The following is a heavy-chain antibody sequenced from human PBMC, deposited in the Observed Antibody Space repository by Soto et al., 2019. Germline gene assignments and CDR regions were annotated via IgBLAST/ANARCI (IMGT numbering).Heavy chain of an antibody. V-gene: IGHV3-9*01. CDR1: GFTFEDHA. CDR2: ITWNRDRI. D-gene: IGHD4-17*01. CDR3: ARDILRPYYGMDV. Sequence: GGSLRLSCAASGFTFEDHAMHWVRQGPGKGLEWVAGITWNRDRIVYADSVKGRFTISRDNSKNSLYLQMSSLRTEDTALYYCARDILRPYYGMDVWGQGTTVTVSS. J-gene: IGHJ6*02.